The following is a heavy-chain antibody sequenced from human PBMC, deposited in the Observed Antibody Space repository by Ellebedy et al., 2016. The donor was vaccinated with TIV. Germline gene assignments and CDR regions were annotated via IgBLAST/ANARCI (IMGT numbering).Heavy chain of an antibody. V-gene: IGHV1-3*01. CDR1: GYAFTTYL. J-gene: IGHJ4*02. D-gene: IGHD1-26*01. Sequence: AASVKVSCKASGYAFTTYLIHWVRQAPGQGLEWMGWINVGNDYTKYSENFQGRVSFTRDPPASTAYLQLSSLRFEDTAVYFCTRDRSGSFDYWGQGTLVTISS. CDR3: TRDRSGSFDY. CDR2: INVGNDYT.